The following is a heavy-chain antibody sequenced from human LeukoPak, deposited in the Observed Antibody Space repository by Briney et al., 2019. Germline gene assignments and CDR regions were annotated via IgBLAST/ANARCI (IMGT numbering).Heavy chain of an antibody. CDR2: ISYDGSNK. D-gene: IGHD5-12*01. CDR1: GFTFSSYS. CDR3: AREPAFHSGYDYGLDY. J-gene: IGHJ4*02. Sequence: GGSLRLSCAASGFTFSSYSMNWVRQAPGKGLEWVAVISYDGSNKYYADSVKGRFTISRDNSKNTLYLQMNSLRAEDTAVYYCAREPAFHSGYDYGLDYWGQGTLVTVSS. V-gene: IGHV3-30*03.